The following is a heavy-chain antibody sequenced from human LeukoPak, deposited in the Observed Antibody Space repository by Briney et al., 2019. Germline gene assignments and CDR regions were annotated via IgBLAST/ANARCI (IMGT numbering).Heavy chain of an antibody. CDR2: IIPIFGTA. CDR3: ARDSSGSDAFDI. J-gene: IGHJ3*02. V-gene: IGHV1-69*13. Sequence: ASVKVSCKASGGTFSSYTISWVRQAPGQGLEWMGGIIPIFGTANYAQKFQGRVTITADESTSTAYMELRSLRSDDTAVYYCARDSSGSDAFDIWGQGTMVTVSS. D-gene: IGHD6-19*01. CDR1: GGTFSSYT.